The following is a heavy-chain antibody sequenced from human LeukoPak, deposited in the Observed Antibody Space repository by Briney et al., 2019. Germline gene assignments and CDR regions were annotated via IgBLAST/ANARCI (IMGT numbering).Heavy chain of an antibody. D-gene: IGHD3-10*01. CDR1: GFTFSSYS. V-gene: IGHV3-21*01. CDR2: ISSSSSYI. J-gene: IGHJ5*02. Sequence: GGSLRLSCAASGFTFSSYSMNWVRQAPGKGLEWVSSISSSSSYIYYADSVKGRFTISRDNAKSSLYLQMNSLRAEDTAVYYCAKGPGEASNSARFDPWGQGTLVTVSS. CDR3: AKGPGEASNSARFDP.